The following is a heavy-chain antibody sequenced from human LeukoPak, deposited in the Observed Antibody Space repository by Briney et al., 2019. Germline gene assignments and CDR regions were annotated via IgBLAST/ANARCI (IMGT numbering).Heavy chain of an antibody. CDR3: ARRKGGSSWANNWFDP. Sequence: GESLKISCKGSGYSFTSYRIGWVRQMPGKGLEWMGIIYPGDSDTRYSPSFQGQVTISADKSISTAYLQWSSLKASDTAMYYCARRKGGSSWANNWFDPWGQGTLVTVSS. D-gene: IGHD6-13*01. CDR1: GYSFTSYR. CDR2: IYPGDSDT. V-gene: IGHV5-51*01. J-gene: IGHJ5*02.